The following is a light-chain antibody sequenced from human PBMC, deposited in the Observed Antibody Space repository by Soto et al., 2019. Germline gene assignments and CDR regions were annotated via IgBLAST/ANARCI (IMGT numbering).Light chain of an antibody. CDR2: DAS. V-gene: IGKV3-11*01. J-gene: IGKJ5*01. Sequence: EIVLTQSPATLSLSPGERATLSCRTSQSVSKYFAWYQQKPGRAPRLLIYDASSRATGIPARFIGSGSGTDFTPTISSLEPEDFAIYYCQQRSNWPITFGQGTRLEIK. CDR3: QQRSNWPIT. CDR1: QSVSKY.